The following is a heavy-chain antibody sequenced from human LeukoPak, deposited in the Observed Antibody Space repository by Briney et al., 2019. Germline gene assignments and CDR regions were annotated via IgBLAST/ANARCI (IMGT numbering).Heavy chain of an antibody. CDR3: ARDHIVVVPAAEYYYYYGMDV. CDR1: GGSISSGDYS. J-gene: IGHJ6*02. D-gene: IGHD2-2*01. Sequence: SETLSLTCTVSGGSISSGDYSWSWIRQPPGKGLEWIGYIYYSGSTYYNPSLKSRVTISVDTSKNQFSLKLSSVTAADTAVYYCARDHIVVVPAAEYYYYYGMDVWGQGTTVTVSS. CDR2: IYYSGST. V-gene: IGHV4-30-4*01.